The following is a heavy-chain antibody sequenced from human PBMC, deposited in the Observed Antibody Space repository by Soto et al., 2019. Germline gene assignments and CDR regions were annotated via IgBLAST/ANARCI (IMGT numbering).Heavy chain of an antibody. CDR3: VKPPVITASYYYYDMDV. D-gene: IGHD4-4*01. CDR2: ISGSGIST. V-gene: IGHV3-23*01. CDR1: GFTFGTYP. J-gene: IGHJ6*02. Sequence: GGSLRLSCAASGFTFGTYPMSWVRQAPGKGLEWVSGISGSGISTYYTDSVKGRFTISRDNSKNTVFLQMNSLRDEDTAVYYCVKPPVITASYYYYDMDVWGQGTTVTVSS.